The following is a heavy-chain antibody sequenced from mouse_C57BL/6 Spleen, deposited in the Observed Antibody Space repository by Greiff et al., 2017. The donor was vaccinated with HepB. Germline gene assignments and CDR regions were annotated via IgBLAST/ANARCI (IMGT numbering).Heavy chain of an antibody. CDR2: IRNKANGYTT. J-gene: IGHJ4*01. Sequence: EVKVEESGGGLVQPGGSLSLSCAASGFTFTDYYMSWVRQPPGKALEWLGFIRNKANGYTTEYSASVKGRFTISRDNSQSILYLQMNALRAEDSATYYCARDETAMDYWGQGTSVTVSS. CDR1: GFTFTDYY. V-gene: IGHV7-3*01. CDR3: ARDETAMDY.